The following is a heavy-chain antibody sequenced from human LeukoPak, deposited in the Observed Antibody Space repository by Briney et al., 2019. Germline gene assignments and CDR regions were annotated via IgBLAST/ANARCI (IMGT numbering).Heavy chain of an antibody. CDR3: ARDKSIAAAGTKVHHY. CDR1: GYIFTDYY. Sequence: ASVKVSCKASGYIFTDYYIHWVRQAPGQGLEWRGWISAYNGNTNYAQKLQGRVTMTTDTSTSTAYMELRSLRSDDTAVYYCARDKSIAAAGTKVHHYWGQGTLVTVSS. J-gene: IGHJ4*02. V-gene: IGHV1-18*04. CDR2: ISAYNGNT. D-gene: IGHD6-13*01.